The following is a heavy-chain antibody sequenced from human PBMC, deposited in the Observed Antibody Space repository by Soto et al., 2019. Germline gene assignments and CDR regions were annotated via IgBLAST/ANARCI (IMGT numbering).Heavy chain of an antibody. D-gene: IGHD2-21*02. J-gene: IGHJ6*03. CDR1: GFTFSSHA. V-gene: IGHV3-64*07. Sequence: EVQLVESGGGLVQPGGSLRLSCAASGFTFSSHAMHWVRQAPGKGLEYVSTISSSGGSTYYADSVKGRFTISRDNSKNTLYLHMGSLRAEDMAVYYCARDEGDLYYYYMDVWGKGTTVTVSS. CDR3: ARDEGDLYYYYMDV. CDR2: ISSSGGST.